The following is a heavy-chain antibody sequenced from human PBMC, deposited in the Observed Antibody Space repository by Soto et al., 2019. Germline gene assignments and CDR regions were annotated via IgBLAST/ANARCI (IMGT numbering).Heavy chain of an antibody. Sequence: QVQLQESGPGLVKPSGTLSLTCAVSGDSISNSRWWTWVRQPPGKGLEWIGDIFHSGDTNYNPSLKSPVFISVDKSQNQFSLKVSSVTAADPAVYYCAYSTGWYRHDVWGQGTLVTVSS. CDR1: GDSISNSRW. V-gene: IGHV4-4*02. CDR3: AYSTGWYRHDV. CDR2: IFHSGDT. D-gene: IGHD6-19*01. J-gene: IGHJ3*01.